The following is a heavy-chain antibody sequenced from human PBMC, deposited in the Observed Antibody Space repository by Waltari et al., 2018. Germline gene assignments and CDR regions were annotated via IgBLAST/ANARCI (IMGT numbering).Heavy chain of an antibody. CDR1: GDSIISTYYY. CDR3: ARVTSEFRSPYFYFDL. J-gene: IGHJ2*01. CDR2: IYYSGDT. Sequence: QLQLQESGPGLVKPSETLSLTCSVSGDSIISTYYYWGWIRQPPGKGLEWIRSIYYSGDTFYSPSLSSRVTISVDTSKNQFSLKLTSVTAADTALYYCARVTSEFRSPYFYFDLWGRGTLVTVSA. V-gene: IGHV4-39*07.